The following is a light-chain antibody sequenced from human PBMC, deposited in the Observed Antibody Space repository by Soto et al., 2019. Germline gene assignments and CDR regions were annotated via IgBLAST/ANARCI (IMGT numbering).Light chain of an antibody. CDR2: DAS. CDR1: QSITTW. J-gene: IGKJ1*01. CDR3: QQYDSYSLT. Sequence: DIQMTQSPSTLSSSVGDRVIITCRASQSITTWLAWYQQKPGKAPKLLIYDASSLESGVPSRFSGSGSGTEFTLTISSLQPDDCATYYCQQYDSYSLTFGQGTKVEIK. V-gene: IGKV1-5*01.